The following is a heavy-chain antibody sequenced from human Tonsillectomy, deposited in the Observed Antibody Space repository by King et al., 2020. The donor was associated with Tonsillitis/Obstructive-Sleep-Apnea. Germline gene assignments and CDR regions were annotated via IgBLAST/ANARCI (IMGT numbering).Heavy chain of an antibody. J-gene: IGHJ5*01. V-gene: IGHV4-59*01. D-gene: IGHD3-3*01. CDR2: IDHSGTT. CDR3: ARDVVLRFLDWPTGFDS. Sequence: VQLQESGPGLVKPSETLSLTCNVSGASISRYYWSWIRQTPGTGLEWIANIDHSGTTHYNPSLKSRVTISLDTSKSQFSLSLTSVTAADTAVYYCARDVVLRFLDWPTGFDSWGQGTLVTVSS. CDR1: GASISRYY.